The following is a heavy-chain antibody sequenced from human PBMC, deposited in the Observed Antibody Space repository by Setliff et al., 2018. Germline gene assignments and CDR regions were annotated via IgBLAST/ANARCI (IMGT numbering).Heavy chain of an antibody. CDR3: ATLGTVVVDAFDF. CDR2: IYPGDYDT. Sequence: PGESLKISCKGSGYSFTTYWITWVRQMPGKGLEWMGVIYPGDYDTSYSPSFQGRVTISVDKSINTAYLQWSSLKASDTAMYYCATLGTVVVDAFDFWGQGTRVTVSS. J-gene: IGHJ3*01. V-gene: IGHV5-51*01. D-gene: IGHD2-15*01. CDR1: GYSFTTYW.